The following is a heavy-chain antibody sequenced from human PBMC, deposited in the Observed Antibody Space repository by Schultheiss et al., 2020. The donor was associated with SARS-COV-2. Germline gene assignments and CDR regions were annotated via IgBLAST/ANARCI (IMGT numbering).Heavy chain of an antibody. CDR2: ITSGVDNK. V-gene: IGHV3-23*01. Sequence: GGSLRLSCAASGFTFINHGFHWVRQAPGKGLEWVSGITSGVDNKYYADSVKGRFTISRDNSRNILYLQMNSLRAEDTAIYYCAKKHGSGSPYFDYWGQGTLVTVSS. CDR3: AKKHGSGSPYFDY. CDR1: GFTFINHG. J-gene: IGHJ4*02. D-gene: IGHD3-10*01.